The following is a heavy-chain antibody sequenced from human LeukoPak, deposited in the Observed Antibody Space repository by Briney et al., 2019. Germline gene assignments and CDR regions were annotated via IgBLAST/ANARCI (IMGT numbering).Heavy chain of an antibody. D-gene: IGHD5-18*01. J-gene: IGHJ4*02. Sequence: GASVKVSCKASGYTFTGYYMHWVRQAPGQGLEWMGWINPNSGGTNYAQKFQGRVTMTRDTSISTAYMELSRLRSDDTAVYYCARGYSYWREDFDYWGQGTLVTVSS. V-gene: IGHV1-2*02. CDR3: ARGYSYWREDFDY. CDR1: GYTFTGYY. CDR2: INPNSGGT.